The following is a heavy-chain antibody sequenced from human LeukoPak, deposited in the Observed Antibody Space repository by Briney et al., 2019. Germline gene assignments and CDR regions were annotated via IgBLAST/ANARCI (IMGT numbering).Heavy chain of an antibody. D-gene: IGHD1-26*01. V-gene: IGHV3-30-3*02. Sequence: GRSLRLSCAASGFTFSSYAMHWVRQAPGKGLEWVAVISYDGSNKYYADSVKGRFTISRDNSKNTLYLQMNSLRAEDTAVYYCAKNLLGDAAYSWYFDLWGRGTLVTVSS. CDR1: GFTFSSYA. CDR3: AKNLLGDAAYSWYFDL. J-gene: IGHJ2*01. CDR2: ISYDGSNK.